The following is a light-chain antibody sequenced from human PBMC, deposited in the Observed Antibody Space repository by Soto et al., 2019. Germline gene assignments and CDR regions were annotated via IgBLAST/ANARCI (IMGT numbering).Light chain of an antibody. CDR1: QSISSW. CDR3: QQYSIWPYT. CDR2: KAS. Sequence: DIQMTQSPSTLSASVGDRVTITCRASQSISSWLAWYQQKPGKAPNLLIYKASSLESGVPSRFSGSGSGTEFTLTISSLQSEDFAVYYCQQYSIWPYTFGQGTKLEIK. J-gene: IGKJ2*01. V-gene: IGKV1-5*03.